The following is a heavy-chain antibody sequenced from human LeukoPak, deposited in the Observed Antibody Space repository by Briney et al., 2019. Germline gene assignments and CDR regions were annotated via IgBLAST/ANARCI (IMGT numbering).Heavy chain of an antibody. CDR3: ARDSGFWLY. V-gene: IGHV4-39*07. J-gene: IGHJ4*02. CDR2: IYFSGDT. Sequence: PSETLSLTCTVSGVSISSGGHYWGWIRQTPGKRLEWIGNIYFSGDTSYNPSLKSRLTMSVDTSKNQLFLNLDSVTAADTAVYYCARDSGFWLYWGQGTLVTVSS. D-gene: IGHD3-22*01. CDR1: GVSISSGGHY.